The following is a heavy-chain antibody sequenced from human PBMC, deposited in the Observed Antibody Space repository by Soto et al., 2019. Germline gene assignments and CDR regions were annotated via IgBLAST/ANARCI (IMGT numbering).Heavy chain of an antibody. CDR2: IYYSGTS. CDR1: GGSISDDTYY. V-gene: IGHV4-39*01. CDR3: ARLHCDSPNCVPLDP. Sequence: QLQLQESGPGLVKPSETLSLTCTVSGGSISDDTYYWGWIRQPPGKGLEWIGSIYYSGTSSYNPSLKSRVTXSXXXSXXQLSLRLRSVTAADTAVYYCARLHCDSPNCVPLDPWGQGTLVIVSS. J-gene: IGHJ5*02. D-gene: IGHD2-2*01.